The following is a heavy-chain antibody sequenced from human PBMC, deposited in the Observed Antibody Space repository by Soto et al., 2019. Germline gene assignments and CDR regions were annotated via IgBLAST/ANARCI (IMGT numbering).Heavy chain of an antibody. CDR2: IWYDGSNK. J-gene: IGHJ3*02. Sequence: QVQLVESGGGVVQPGRSLRLSCAASGFTFSSYGMHWVRQAPGKGLEWVAVIWYDGSNKYYADSVKGRFTISRDNSKNTRYLQMNSLRAEDTAVYYCARAYYYGSGSYDDAFDIWGKGTMVTVSS. V-gene: IGHV3-33*01. CDR1: GFTFSSYG. CDR3: ARAYYYGSGSYDDAFDI. D-gene: IGHD3-10*01.